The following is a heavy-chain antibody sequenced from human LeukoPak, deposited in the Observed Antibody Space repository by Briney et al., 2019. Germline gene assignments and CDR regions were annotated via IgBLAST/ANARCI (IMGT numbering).Heavy chain of an antibody. V-gene: IGHV5-51*01. CDR1: GYSFTSYW. CDR3: ARRLSSGNYGELDY. D-gene: IGHD4-17*01. J-gene: IGHJ4*02. CDR2: IYPGDSDT. Sequence: GASVKVSCKGSGYSFTSYWIGWVRQMPGKGLEWMGIIYPGDSDTRYSPSFQGQVTISADKSISTAYLQWSSLKASDTAMYYCARRLSSGNYGELDYWGQGTLVTVSS.